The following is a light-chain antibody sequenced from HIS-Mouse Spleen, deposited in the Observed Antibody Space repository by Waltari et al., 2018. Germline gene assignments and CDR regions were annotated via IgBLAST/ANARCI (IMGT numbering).Light chain of an antibody. CDR1: KLGDKY. V-gene: IGLV3-1*01. CDR3: QAWDSSVV. CDR2: QDS. J-gene: IGLJ2*01. Sequence: SYVLTQPPSVSVAPGKTARITCSGDKLGDKYACWYQQKPGQSPVLVIYQDSKRPSGIPERFSGSNSGNTATLTISGTQAMDEADYYCQAWDSSVVFGGGTKLTVL.